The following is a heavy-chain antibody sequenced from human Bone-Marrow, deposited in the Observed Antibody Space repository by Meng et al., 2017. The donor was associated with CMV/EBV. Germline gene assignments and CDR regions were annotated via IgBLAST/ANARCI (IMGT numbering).Heavy chain of an antibody. CDR3: AHRLSVKGYFDY. V-gene: IGHV2-5*01. Sequence: CTFSGFSLSTSGVGVGWIRQPPGKALEWLALIYWNDDKRYSPSLKSRLTITKDTSKNQVALTMTNMDPVDTATYYCAHRLSVKGYFDYWGQGTLVTVSS. D-gene: IGHD3-16*02. CDR1: GFSLSTSGVG. CDR2: IYWNDDK. J-gene: IGHJ4*02.